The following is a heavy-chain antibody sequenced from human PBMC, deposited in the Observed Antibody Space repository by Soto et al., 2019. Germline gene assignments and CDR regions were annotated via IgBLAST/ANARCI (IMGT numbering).Heavy chain of an antibody. CDR3: AREKSLVRGVIAPNFDY. CDR1: GGSFSGYY. D-gene: IGHD3-10*01. J-gene: IGHJ4*02. Sequence: PSETLSLTCAVYGGSFSGYYWSWIRQPPGKGLEWIGEINHSGSTNYNPSLKSRVTISVDTSKNQFSLKLSSVTAADTAVYYCAREKSLVRGVIAPNFDYWGQGTLVTVSS. V-gene: IGHV4-34*01. CDR2: INHSGST.